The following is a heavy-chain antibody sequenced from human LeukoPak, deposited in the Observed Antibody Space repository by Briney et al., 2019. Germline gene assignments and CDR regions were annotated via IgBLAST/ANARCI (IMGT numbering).Heavy chain of an antibody. Sequence: ASVKVSCKASGGTFSSYAISWVRQAPGQGLEWMGRIIPILGIATYAQKFQGRVTITADKSTSTAYMELSSLRSEDTAVYYCARDQNTMVRGVIITGDYWGQGTLVTVSS. CDR3: ARDQNTMVRGVIITGDY. CDR1: GGTFSSYA. CDR2: IIPILGIA. V-gene: IGHV1-69*10. J-gene: IGHJ4*02. D-gene: IGHD3-10*01.